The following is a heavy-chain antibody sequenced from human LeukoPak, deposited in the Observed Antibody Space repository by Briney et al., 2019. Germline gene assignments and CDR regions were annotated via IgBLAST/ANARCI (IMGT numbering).Heavy chain of an antibody. CDR2: INPNSGGT. V-gene: IGHV1-2*02. Sequence: ASVKVSCKASGYTFTGYYMHWVRQAPGQGLEWMGWINPNSGGTNYAQKFEGRVTMTRYTSITTAYLELSRLIFNDTAGYSCERGGDSRSWGDNDAFDIWSQGTMVPVSS. D-gene: IGHD6-13*01. CDR1: GYTFTGYY. J-gene: IGHJ3*02. CDR3: ERGGDSRSWGDNDAFDI.